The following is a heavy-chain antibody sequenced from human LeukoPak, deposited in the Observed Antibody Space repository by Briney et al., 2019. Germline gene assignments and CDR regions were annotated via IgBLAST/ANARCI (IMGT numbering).Heavy chain of an antibody. CDR1: GFTFSNYA. Sequence: GGSLRLSCAASGFTFSNYAMSWVRQVPGKGLEWVSTIIGSGGSSNYADSVKGRFTISRDNSKNTLYLQMNSLRAEDTAVYYCAKGPGYYYGSGSNHFDYWGQGTLVTVSS. V-gene: IGHV3-23*01. CDR3: AKGPGYYYGSGSNHFDY. CDR2: IIGSGGSS. J-gene: IGHJ4*02. D-gene: IGHD3-10*01.